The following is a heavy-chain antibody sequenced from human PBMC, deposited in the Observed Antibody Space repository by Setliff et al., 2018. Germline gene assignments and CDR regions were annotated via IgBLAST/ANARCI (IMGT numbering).Heavy chain of an antibody. Sequence: AETLSLTCSVSGGSIDSHYWSWIRQPPGKGLEWIGSINYSGNTNYNPSLKSRVTISIDTSKNQFSLKLSSVTAADTAVYHCARGKTFFGAFIWAFNIWGQGTMVTVSS. J-gene: IGHJ3*02. D-gene: IGHD3-3*01. CDR2: INYSGNT. V-gene: IGHV4-59*11. CDR3: ARGKTFFGAFIWAFNI. CDR1: GGSIDSHY.